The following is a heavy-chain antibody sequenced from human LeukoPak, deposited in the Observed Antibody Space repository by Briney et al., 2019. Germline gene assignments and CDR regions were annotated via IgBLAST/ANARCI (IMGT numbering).Heavy chain of an antibody. D-gene: IGHD5-12*01. Sequence: GGSLRLSCAASGFTFSSYSMNWVRQAPGKGLEWVSYISSSSSTIYYADSVKGRFTISRDNAKNSLYLQMNSLRAEDTAVYYCARDKTVDIVAPWFDPWGQGTLVTVSS. CDR3: ARDKTVDIVAPWFDP. V-gene: IGHV3-48*04. CDR2: ISSSSSTI. CDR1: GFTFSSYS. J-gene: IGHJ5*02.